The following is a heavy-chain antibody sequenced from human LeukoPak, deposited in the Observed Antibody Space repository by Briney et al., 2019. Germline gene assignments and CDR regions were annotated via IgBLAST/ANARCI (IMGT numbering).Heavy chain of an antibody. CDR1: GSSFTSYW. CDR2: IYPGDSDT. D-gene: IGHD3-22*01. Sequence: GESLKISCKGSGSSFTSYWIVWVRQMPGKGLEYMGIIYPGDSDTTYSPSFQGQVTISADKSISTAYLQWSSLKASDTAMYYCARSSSGYYSYWGQGTLVTVSS. J-gene: IGHJ4*02. V-gene: IGHV5-51*01. CDR3: ARSSSGYYSY.